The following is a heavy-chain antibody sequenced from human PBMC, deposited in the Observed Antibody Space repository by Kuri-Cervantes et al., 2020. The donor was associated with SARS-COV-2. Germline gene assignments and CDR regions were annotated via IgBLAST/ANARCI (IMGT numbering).Heavy chain of an antibody. J-gene: IGHJ4*02. CDR3: AKAYYDFWSGYYRGGYYFDY. V-gene: IGHV3-23*01. D-gene: IGHD3-3*01. CDR2: ISGSGGST. Sequence: GESLKISCAASGFTFSSYAMSWVRQAPGKGLEWASAISGSGGSTYYADSVKGRFTISRDNSKNTLYLQMNSLRAEDTAVYYCAKAYYDFWSGYYRGGYYFDYWGQGTLVTVSS. CDR1: GFTFSSYA.